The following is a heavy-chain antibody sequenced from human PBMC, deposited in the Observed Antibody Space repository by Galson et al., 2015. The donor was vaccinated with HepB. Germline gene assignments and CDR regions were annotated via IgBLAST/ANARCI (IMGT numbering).Heavy chain of an antibody. CDR2: ISWNRGSV. V-gene: IGHV3-9*01. J-gene: IGHJ5*02. CDR1: GFSFDNYG. Sequence: SLRLSCAASGFSFDNYGMHWVRQAPGKGLEWVSGISWNRGSVGYADSVKGRFTISRDNAKNFLYLQMNSLRAEDTAFYYCAKDLRWRGFGVVTDPWGQGTLVTVSS. CDR3: AKDLRWRGFGVVTDP. D-gene: IGHD3-3*01.